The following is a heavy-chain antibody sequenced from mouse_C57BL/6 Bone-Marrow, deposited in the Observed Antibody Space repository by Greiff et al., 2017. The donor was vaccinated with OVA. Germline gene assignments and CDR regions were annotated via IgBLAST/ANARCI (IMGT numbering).Heavy chain of an antibody. D-gene: IGHD2-10*02. CDR1: GYTFPDYE. CDR2: IDPETGGT. V-gene: IGHV1-15*01. CDR3: TSFLEGYAMDY. J-gene: IGHJ4*01. Sequence: VQLQQSGAELVRPGASVTLSCKASGYTFPDYEMHWVKQTPVHGLDWIGAIDPETGGTANNQKFKGKAILTAAKSSSTAYMELRSLTSEDAAVYYCTSFLEGYAMDYWGQGTSVTVSS.